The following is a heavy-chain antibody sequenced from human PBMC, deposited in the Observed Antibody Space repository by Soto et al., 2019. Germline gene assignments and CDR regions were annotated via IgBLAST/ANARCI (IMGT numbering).Heavy chain of an antibody. CDR2: IKQDGTEK. Sequence: EVQLVESGGGLVQPGGSLRLSCAASGFTFSRYWMNWVRQAPGKGLEWVANIKQDGTEKNYVVSVKGRFTISRDNARNSLYLQMDSLRAEDTAVYFCARGDTPMITGMDSFDIWGQGTMVTVSS. CDR1: GFTFSRYW. V-gene: IGHV3-7*01. D-gene: IGHD5-18*01. CDR3: ARGDTPMITGMDSFDI. J-gene: IGHJ3*02.